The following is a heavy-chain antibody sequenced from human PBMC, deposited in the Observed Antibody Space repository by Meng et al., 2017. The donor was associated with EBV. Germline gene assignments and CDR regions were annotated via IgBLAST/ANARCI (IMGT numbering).Heavy chain of an antibody. J-gene: IGHJ4*02. CDR1: GYTFNSYY. Sequence: VRLVRLGGEVEKPGASGKGSCKASGYTFNSYYLHWVRQAPGQGLEWMGIIIPAGGNTNYAQKFRGRFTMTRDTSTSTVYMELSSLRSEDTAVYYCVRGPPVGVPGPGDYWGQGTLVTVSS. CDR3: VRGPPVGVPGPGDY. CDR2: IIPAGGNT. D-gene: IGHD2-21*01. V-gene: IGHV1-46*02.